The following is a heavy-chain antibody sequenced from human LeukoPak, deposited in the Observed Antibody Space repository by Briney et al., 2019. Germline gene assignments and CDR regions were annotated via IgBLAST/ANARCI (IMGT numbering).Heavy chain of an antibody. D-gene: IGHD5-24*01. V-gene: IGHV3-74*01. CDR2: INSDGSST. CDR3: ARVEDGYNWGYYYYYYGMDV. CDR1: GFTFSSYW. Sequence: PGGSLRLSCAASGFTFSSYWMHWVRQAPGKGLVWVSRINSDGSSTSYADSVKGRFTISRDNAKNTLYLQMNSLRAEDTAVYYCARVEDGYNWGYYYYYYGMDVWGQGTTVTVSS. J-gene: IGHJ6*02.